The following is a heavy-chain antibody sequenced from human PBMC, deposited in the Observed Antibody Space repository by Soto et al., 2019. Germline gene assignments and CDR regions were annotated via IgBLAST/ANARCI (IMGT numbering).Heavy chain of an antibody. CDR3: TREYYYGSGSYYNALGDAFDI. CDR2: IRSKAYGGTT. J-gene: IGHJ3*02. D-gene: IGHD3-10*01. Sequence: SLRLSCTASGFTFGDYAMSWFRQAPGKGLEWVGFIRSKAYGGTTEYAASVKGRFTISRDDSKSIAYLQMNSLKTEDTAVYYCTREYYYGSGSYYNALGDAFDIWGQGTMVTVSS. V-gene: IGHV3-49*03. CDR1: GFTFGDYA.